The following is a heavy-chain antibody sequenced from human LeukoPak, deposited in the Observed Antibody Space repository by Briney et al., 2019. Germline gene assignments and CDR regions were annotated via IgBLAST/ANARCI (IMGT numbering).Heavy chain of an antibody. CDR2: IYTSGST. Sequence: SETLSLTCTVSGGSISSGSYYWRWIRQPAGTGLEWIGRIYTSGSTNYNPSLKSRVTISVDTSKNQFSLKLSSVTAADTAVYYCARSDLYYDILTGYYSAFDIWGQGTMVTVSS. CDR1: GGSISSGSYY. J-gene: IGHJ3*02. V-gene: IGHV4-61*02. D-gene: IGHD3-9*01. CDR3: ARSDLYYDILTGYYSAFDI.